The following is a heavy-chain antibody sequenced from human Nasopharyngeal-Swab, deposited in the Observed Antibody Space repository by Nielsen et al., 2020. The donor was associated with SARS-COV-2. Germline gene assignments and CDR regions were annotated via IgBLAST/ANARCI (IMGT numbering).Heavy chain of an antibody. CDR3: AKEAGYYDILTGYYLSLGYGMDV. CDR1: GFTFSSYG. V-gene: IGHV3-30*18. CDR2: ISYDGSNK. D-gene: IGHD3-9*01. J-gene: IGHJ6*02. Sequence: GGSLRLSCAASGFTFSSYGMHWVRQAPGKGLEWVAVISYDGSNKYYADSVKGRFTISRDNSKNTLYLQMNSLRAGDTAVYYCAKEAGYYDILTGYYLSLGYGMDVWGQGTTVTVSS.